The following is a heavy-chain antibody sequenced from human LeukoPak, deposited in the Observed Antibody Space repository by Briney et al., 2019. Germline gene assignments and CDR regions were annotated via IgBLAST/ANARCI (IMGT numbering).Heavy chain of an antibody. V-gene: IGHV4-34*01. J-gene: IGHJ4*02. CDR1: GGSLSGYY. CDR3: ARRYSYGSPDY. CDR2: INHSGST. D-gene: IGHD5-18*01. Sequence: DPSETLSLTCAVYGGSLSGYYWSWIRQPPGRGLEWIGEINHSGSTNYNPSLKSRVTISVDTSKNQFSLKLSSVTAAGTAVYYCARRYSYGSPDYWGQGTLVTVSS.